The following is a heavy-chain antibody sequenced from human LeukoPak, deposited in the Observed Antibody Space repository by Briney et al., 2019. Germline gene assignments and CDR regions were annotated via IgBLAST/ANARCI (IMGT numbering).Heavy chain of an antibody. Sequence: GGSLRLSCAASGFTFYDYAMHWVRQAPGKGLEWVSDISWNSGSIGYADSVKGRFTISRDNAKNSLYLQMNSLRAEDMALYYCAKAVAAAGSYYFDYWGQGTLVTVSS. D-gene: IGHD6-13*01. CDR3: AKAVAAAGSYYFDY. J-gene: IGHJ4*02. V-gene: IGHV3-9*03. CDR1: GFTFYDYA. CDR2: ISWNSGSI.